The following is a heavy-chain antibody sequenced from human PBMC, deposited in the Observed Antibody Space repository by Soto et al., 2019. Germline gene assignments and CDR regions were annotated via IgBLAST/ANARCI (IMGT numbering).Heavy chain of an antibody. V-gene: IGHV4-30-4*02. J-gene: IGHJ4*02. CDR3: VSTDNSGWTSPGYLFDY. CDR1: GGSISSVDSY. CDR2: IYYSGST. Sequence: PSETLSLTCPVPGGSISSVDSYWSWIRKPPGKGLEWIGYIYYSGSTYYNPSLKSRLTVSVDNSNNTLYLQMSSLRAEDTAVYYCVSTDNSGWTSPGYLFDYWGLGTLVTVSS. D-gene: IGHD6-19*01.